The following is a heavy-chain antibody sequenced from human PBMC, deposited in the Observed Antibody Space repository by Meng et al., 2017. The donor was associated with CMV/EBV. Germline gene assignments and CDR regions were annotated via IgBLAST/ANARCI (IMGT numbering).Heavy chain of an antibody. J-gene: IGHJ6*02. CDR3: AREGEVTIFGVVIYYYYGMDV. D-gene: IGHD3-3*01. Sequence: GESLKISCEASGFTFSSYEMNWVRQAPGKGLEWVSYISSSGSTIYYADSVKGRFTISRDNAKNSLYLQMNSLRAEDTAVYYCAREGEVTIFGVVIYYYYGMDVWGQGTTVTVSS. CDR1: GFTFSSYE. CDR2: ISSSGSTI. V-gene: IGHV3-48*03.